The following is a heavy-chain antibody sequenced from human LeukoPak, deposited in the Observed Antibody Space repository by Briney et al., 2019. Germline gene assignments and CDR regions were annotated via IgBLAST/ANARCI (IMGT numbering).Heavy chain of an antibody. V-gene: IGHV3-23*01. D-gene: IGHD3-10*01. Sequence: PGGSLRLSCEASGFTFSSYAMSWVRQAPGKGLEWVAAISGPAGSWDYADSVKGRFTVSRDNSKNTLFLQMNSLRAEDTAVYYCARPAMVRGVIAYYYYYMDVWGKGTTVTVSS. CDR2: ISGPAGSW. CDR3: ARPAMVRGVIAYYYYYMDV. J-gene: IGHJ6*03. CDR1: GFTFSSYA.